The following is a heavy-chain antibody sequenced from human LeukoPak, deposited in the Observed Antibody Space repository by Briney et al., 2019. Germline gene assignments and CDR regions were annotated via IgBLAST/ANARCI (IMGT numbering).Heavy chain of an antibody. CDR2: IYYTGST. Sequence: SETLSLTCTVSGGSISSRSYYWGWIRQPPGKGLEWIGTIYYTGSTYHNPSLKSRVTISIDTSKNQFSLHLTSVTAADTAVYYCARDSSSGSFWFDPWGQGTLVTVSS. J-gene: IGHJ5*02. D-gene: IGHD6-19*01. V-gene: IGHV4-39*07. CDR3: ARDSSSGSFWFDP. CDR1: GGSISSRSYY.